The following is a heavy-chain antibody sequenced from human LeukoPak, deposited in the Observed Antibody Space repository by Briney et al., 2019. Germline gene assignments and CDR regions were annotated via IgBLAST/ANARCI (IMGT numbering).Heavy chain of an antibody. CDR3: ARRLWLPYRFDY. J-gene: IGHJ4*02. D-gene: IGHD5-12*01. Sequence: ASETLSLTCAVYGGSFSGYYWSWIRQPPGKGLEWIGEINHSGSTNYNPSLKSRVTISVDTSKNQFSLKLSSVTAADTAVYYCARRLWLPYRFDYWGQGTLVTVSS. V-gene: IGHV4-34*01. CDR1: GGSFSGYY. CDR2: INHSGST.